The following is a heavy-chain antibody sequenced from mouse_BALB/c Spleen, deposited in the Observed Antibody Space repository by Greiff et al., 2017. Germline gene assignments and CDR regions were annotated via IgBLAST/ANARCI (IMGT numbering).Heavy chain of an antibody. CDR1: GYAFSSYW. CDR3: ARNWDYAMDY. V-gene: IGHV1-80*01. J-gene: IGHJ4*01. Sequence: VKVVESGAELVRPGSSVKISCKASGYAFSSYWMNWVKQRPGQGLEWIGQIYPGDGDTNYNGKFKGKATLTADKSSSTAYMQLSSLTSEDSAVYFCARNWDYAMDYWGQGTSVTVSS. D-gene: IGHD4-1*01. CDR2: IYPGDGDT.